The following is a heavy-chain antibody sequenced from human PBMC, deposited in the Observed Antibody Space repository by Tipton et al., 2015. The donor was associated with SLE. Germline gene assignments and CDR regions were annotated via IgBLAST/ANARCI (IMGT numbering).Heavy chain of an antibody. CDR3: ARAAWGGYESSGYHY. CDR2: IYYSGST. V-gene: IGHV4-59*01. CDR1: GGSISGYY. D-gene: IGHD3-22*01. J-gene: IGHJ4*02. Sequence: TLSLTCTVSGGSISGYYWSWIRQPPGKGLEWIGYIYYSGSTNYNPSLKSRVTISVETSKNQFSLKLSSVTAADTAVYYCARAAWGGYESSGYHYWGQGTLGSVSS.